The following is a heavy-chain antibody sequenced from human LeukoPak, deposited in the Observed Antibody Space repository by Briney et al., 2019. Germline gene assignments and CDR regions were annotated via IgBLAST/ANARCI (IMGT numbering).Heavy chain of an antibody. D-gene: IGHD3-22*01. Sequence: ASVKVSCKASGYTFTSYDINWARQATGQGLEWMGWMNPNSGNTGYAQKFQGRVTMTRNTSISTAYMELSSLRSEDTAVYYCAIHYYDSSGYFPLPVWTPPPQDYWGQGTLVTVSS. CDR3: AIHYYDSSGYFPLPVWTPPPQDY. V-gene: IGHV1-8*01. CDR2: MNPNSGNT. J-gene: IGHJ4*02. CDR1: GYTFTSYD.